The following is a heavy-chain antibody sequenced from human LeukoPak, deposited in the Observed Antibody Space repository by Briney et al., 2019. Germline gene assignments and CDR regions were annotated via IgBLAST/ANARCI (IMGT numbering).Heavy chain of an antibody. CDR1: GGSTSSYY. V-gene: IGHV4-59*01. Sequence: PSETLSLTCTVSGGSTSSYYWSWIRQPPGKGLEWIGYIYYSGSTNYNPSLKSRVTISVDTSKNQFSLKLSSVTATDTAVYYCARGSVDTAMVTLDYWGQGTLVTVSS. CDR3: ARGSVDTAMVTLDY. J-gene: IGHJ4*02. D-gene: IGHD5-18*01. CDR2: IYYSGST.